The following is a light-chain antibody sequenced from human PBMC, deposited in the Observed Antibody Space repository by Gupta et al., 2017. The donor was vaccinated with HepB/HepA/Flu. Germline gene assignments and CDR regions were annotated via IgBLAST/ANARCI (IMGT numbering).Light chain of an antibody. CDR2: GVS. Sequence: EIVITQSPGTLSVSPGERVTLSCRASQSLKGNLAWYQQRPGQAPRLVIFGVSSRATDIPARFTGSESGTEFTLTISSLQFEDFAVYYCQQYNNWPYTFGQGTKLEIK. CDR3: QQYNNWPYT. V-gene: IGKV3-15*01. CDR1: QSLKGN. J-gene: IGKJ2*01.